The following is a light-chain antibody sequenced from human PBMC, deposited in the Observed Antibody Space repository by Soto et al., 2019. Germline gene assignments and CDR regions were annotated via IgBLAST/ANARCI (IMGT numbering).Light chain of an antibody. CDR3: QQYNSYSWT. Sequence: LTQSPSTLPSSVGDRVNITCRASQSISNWLAWYHQKPGTAPKLLIYHASTLESGVPSRFGGSGSGTEFTLTISSLQPDDFAIYYCQQYNSYSWTFGQGTKV. CDR2: HAS. CDR1: QSISNW. J-gene: IGKJ1*01. V-gene: IGKV1-5*01.